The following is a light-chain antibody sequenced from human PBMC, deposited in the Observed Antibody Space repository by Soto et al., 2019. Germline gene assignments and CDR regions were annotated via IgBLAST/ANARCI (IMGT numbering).Light chain of an antibody. CDR1: QSVSSD. CDR2: GAF. CDR3: QQYNNWPLT. J-gene: IGKJ5*01. Sequence: EIVMTQSPATLSMFPGEIATLSCRASQSVSSDLGWYQQKPGLAPRLLIHGAFTRATGVPARFSGSGSGTEFTLTITSLQSEDFAVYWCQQYNNWPLTFGPGTRLEIK. V-gene: IGKV3-15*01.